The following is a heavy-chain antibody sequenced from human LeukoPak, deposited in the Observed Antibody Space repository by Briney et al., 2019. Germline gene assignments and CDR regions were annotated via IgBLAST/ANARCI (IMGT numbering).Heavy chain of an antibody. CDR2: ISGSGAYT. D-gene: IGHD3-10*01. J-gene: IGHJ1*01. CDR1: GFTFSSYA. V-gene: IGHV3-23*01. CDR3: AKYFASGSYYKLPH. Sequence: GGSLRLSGAASGFTFSSYARSWVRQAPGKGLEWVSNISGSGAYTYYADSVKGRFTISRDNSKNTLYLQMNSLRAEDTAVYYCAKYFASGSYYKLPHWGQGTLVTVSS.